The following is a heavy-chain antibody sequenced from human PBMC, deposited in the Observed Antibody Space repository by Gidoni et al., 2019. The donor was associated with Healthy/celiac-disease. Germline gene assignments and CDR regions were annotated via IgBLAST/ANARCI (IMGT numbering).Heavy chain of an antibody. D-gene: IGHD3-3*01. CDR3: ARGDTIFGVVTYYYYGMDV. Sequence: EVQLVESGGGLVQPGGSLRLSCAASGFTVSSTYMSWVRQAPGKGLEWVSVIYSGGSTYYADSVKGRFTISRDNSKNTLYLQMNSLRAEDTAVYYCARGDTIFGVVTYYYYGMDVWGQGTTVTVSS. CDR1: GFTVSSTY. J-gene: IGHJ6*02. V-gene: IGHV3-66*01. CDR2: IYSGGST.